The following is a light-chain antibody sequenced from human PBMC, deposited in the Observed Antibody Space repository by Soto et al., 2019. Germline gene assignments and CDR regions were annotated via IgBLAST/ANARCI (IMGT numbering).Light chain of an antibody. CDR2: GAS. Sequence: EIVLTQSPDTLSLSPGERATLSCRASPSVSSSYIAWYQQKPGQPPRLLIYGASSRATGSPDRFSGSWSGTDFTLTISGLEPEDLAVDDCQHYSRTFGPGTKVRIK. CDR3: QHYSRT. V-gene: IGKV3-20*01. CDR1: PSVSSSY. J-gene: IGKJ3*01.